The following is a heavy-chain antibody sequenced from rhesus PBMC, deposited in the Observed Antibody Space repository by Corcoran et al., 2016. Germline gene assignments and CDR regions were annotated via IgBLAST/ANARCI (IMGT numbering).Heavy chain of an antibody. CDR1: GGSIPDRYR. V-gene: IGHV4S10*01. D-gene: IGHD4-35*01. J-gene: IGHJ2*01. CDR3: ARNYGNYWYFDI. Sequence: QVQLQESGPGVVKPSETLSLTCAVSGGSIPDRYRLNWIRQPPGKGREWIGYIYGSSTSTNYNPSLKSRVTISKDTSKNQFSLKLSSVTAADTAVYYCARNYGNYWYFDIWGPGTPITISS. CDR2: IYGSSTST.